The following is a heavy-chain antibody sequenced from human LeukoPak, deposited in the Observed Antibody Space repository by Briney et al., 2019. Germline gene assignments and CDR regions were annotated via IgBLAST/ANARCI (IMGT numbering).Heavy chain of an antibody. CDR2: INPNSGGT. CDR1: GYTFTGYY. J-gene: IGHJ6*02. Sequence: ASVKVSCKASGYTFTGYYMHWVRQAPGQGLEWMGWINPNSGGTNYAQKFQGRVTMTRDTSTSTVYMELSSLRSEDTAVYYCARAGGYYYYYYGMDVWGQGTTVTVSS. V-gene: IGHV1-2*02. CDR3: ARAGGYYYYYYGMDV.